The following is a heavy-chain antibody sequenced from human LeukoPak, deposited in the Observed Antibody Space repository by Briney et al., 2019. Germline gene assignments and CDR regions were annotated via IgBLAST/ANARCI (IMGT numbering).Heavy chain of an antibody. D-gene: IGHD3-22*01. J-gene: IGHJ4*02. CDR1: GGSFSGYY. CDR2: INHSGST. V-gene: IGHV4-34*01. CDR3: ARKGYYYDSSGYYLKKTHYFDY. Sequence: SETLSLTCAVYGGSFSGYYWSWIRQPPGKGLEWIGEINHSGSTNYNPSLKGRVTISVDTSKNQFSLKLSSVTAADTAVYYCARKGYYYDSSGYYLKKTHYFDYWGQGTLVTVSS.